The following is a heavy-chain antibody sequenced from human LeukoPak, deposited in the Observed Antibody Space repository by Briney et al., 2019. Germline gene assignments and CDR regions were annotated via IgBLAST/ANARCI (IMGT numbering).Heavy chain of an antibody. Sequence: GESLKIPCKGSGYSFTSYWIGWVRQLPGKGLEWMGIIYPGDSDTRYSPSFQGQVTISADKSISTAYLQWSSLKASDTAMYYCARAISYYDFWSGKGYFDYWGQGTLVTVSS. J-gene: IGHJ4*02. CDR1: GYSFTSYW. CDR2: IYPGDSDT. D-gene: IGHD3-3*01. V-gene: IGHV5-51*01. CDR3: ARAISYYDFWSGKGYFDY.